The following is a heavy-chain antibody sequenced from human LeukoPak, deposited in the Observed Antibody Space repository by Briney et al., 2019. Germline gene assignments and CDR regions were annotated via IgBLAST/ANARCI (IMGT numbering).Heavy chain of an antibody. CDR1: GYTFTIYV. CDR3: ARSFVDDGMDV. Sequence: ASVTVSFKASGYTFTIYVMSWVRQAPGQGREWMGRISVYNGNTKYGQKLQGRVTMTTDTSTSTAYMELRSLRSDDTAVYYCARSFVDDGMDVWGQGTTVTVSS. J-gene: IGHJ6*02. D-gene: IGHD3-10*01. V-gene: IGHV1-18*01. CDR2: ISVYNGNT.